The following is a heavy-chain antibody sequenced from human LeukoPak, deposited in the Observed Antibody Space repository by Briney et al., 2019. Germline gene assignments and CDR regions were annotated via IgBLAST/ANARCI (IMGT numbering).Heavy chain of an antibody. CDR2: IPHDGSNT. Sequence: GGSLRLSCAASGFTFSRSAVHWVRQAPGKGLEWVAVIPHDGSNTDYIDSVKGRFTISRDNSKNTLYLQMNSLRAEDTAVYYCAKEMKPWMHFDYWGQGTLVTVSS. CDR1: GFTFSRSA. CDR3: AKEMKPWMHFDY. V-gene: IGHV3-30*18. D-gene: IGHD5-12*01. J-gene: IGHJ4*02.